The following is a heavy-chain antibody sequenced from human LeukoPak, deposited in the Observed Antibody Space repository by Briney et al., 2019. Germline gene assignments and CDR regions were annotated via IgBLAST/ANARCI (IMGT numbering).Heavy chain of an antibody. J-gene: IGHJ6*03. D-gene: IGHD3-3*01. CDR2: ISSSSSTI. V-gene: IGHV3-48*01. CDR1: GFTFSSYS. CDR3: ARDAWGDFWSGYTFYYYYYMDV. Sequence: PGGSLRLSCAASGFTFSSYSMNWVRQAPGKGLEWVSYISSSSSTIYYADSVKGRFTISRDNAKNSLYLQMNSLRAEDTAVYYCARDAWGDFWSGYTFYYYYYMDVWGKGTTVTVSS.